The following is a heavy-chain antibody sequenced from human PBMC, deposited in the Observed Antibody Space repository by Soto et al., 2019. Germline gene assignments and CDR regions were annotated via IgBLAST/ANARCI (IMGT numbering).Heavy chain of an antibody. Sequence: QVQLVQSGAEVKKPGSSVKVSCKASGGTFSSYAISWVRQAPGQGLEWMGGIIPIFGTANYAQKFQGRVTITADESTSTAYMELSSLRSEDTAVYYCARVCPPFVGSTSCSQGLDYWGQGTLVTVSS. CDR3: ARVCPPFVGSTSCSQGLDY. CDR1: GGTFSSYA. D-gene: IGHD2-2*01. J-gene: IGHJ4*02. V-gene: IGHV1-69*12. CDR2: IIPIFGTA.